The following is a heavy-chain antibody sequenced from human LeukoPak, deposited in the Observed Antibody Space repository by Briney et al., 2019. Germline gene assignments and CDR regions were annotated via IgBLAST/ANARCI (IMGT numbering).Heavy chain of an antibody. CDR3: ARVGYSGYDLVY. V-gene: IGHV1-46*01. Sequence: ASVKVSCKASGYTFTSYYMHWVRQAPGQGLEWMGIIDPSGGSTSYAQKFQGRVTMTRDTSTSTVYMELSSLRSEDTAVYYCARVGYSGYDLVYWGQGTLVTVSS. CDR1: GYTFTSYY. CDR2: IDPSGGST. J-gene: IGHJ4*02. D-gene: IGHD5-12*01.